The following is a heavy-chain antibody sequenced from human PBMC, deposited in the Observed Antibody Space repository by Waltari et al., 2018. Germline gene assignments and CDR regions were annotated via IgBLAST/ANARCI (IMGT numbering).Heavy chain of an antibody. Sequence: QVQLVQSGAEVKKPGSSVKVSCKASGGSLTSFGISWVRQAPGQGLEWMGRNIPGCEKSNYAQRAQGRVTITADMSKGTAYMELSSLGSEDTAVYYCARDWSGLDSAGSFYMDVWGKGTPVTVSS. J-gene: IGHJ6*03. D-gene: IGHD3-3*01. CDR1: GGSLTSFG. V-gene: IGHV1-69*04. CDR3: ARDWSGLDSAGSFYMDV. CDR2: NIPGCEKS.